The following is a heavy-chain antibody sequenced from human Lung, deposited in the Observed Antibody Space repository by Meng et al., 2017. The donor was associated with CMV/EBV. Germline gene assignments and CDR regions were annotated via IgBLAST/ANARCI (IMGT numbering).Heavy chain of an antibody. Sequence: SLKIPXAASGFPFSGHAMHWVRQAPGKGLEWVALMLYDGSKTFYADFVKGRFTISRDNSWNTLYLQMSGVRTDDTAVYYCAKPRSGFIVVPAGIDSWGQGTMVTVSS. D-gene: IGHD2-21*01. J-gene: IGHJ4*02. CDR3: AKPRSGFIVVPAGIDS. CDR2: MLYDGSKT. V-gene: IGHV3-30*04. CDR1: GFPFSGHA.